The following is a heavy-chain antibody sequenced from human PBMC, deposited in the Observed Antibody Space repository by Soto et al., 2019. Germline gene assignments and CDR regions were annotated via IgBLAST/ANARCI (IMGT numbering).Heavy chain of an antibody. J-gene: IGHJ2*01. CDR1: GFTFSNYA. Sequence: EEQLLESGGGLVQPGGSLRLSCSASGFTFSNYALNWVRQAPGKGLEWVSGISGSASGTYYTDSVQGRFTISRDNSKNTLYLQMNNLRAEDTALYYCPKSRSAVAAYWYFDIWGRGTLVTVSS. V-gene: IGHV3-23*01. CDR2: ISGSASGT. D-gene: IGHD6-19*01. CDR3: PKSRSAVAAYWYFDI.